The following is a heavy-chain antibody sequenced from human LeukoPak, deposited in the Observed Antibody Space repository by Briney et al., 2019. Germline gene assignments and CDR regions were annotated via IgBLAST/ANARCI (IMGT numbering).Heavy chain of an antibody. J-gene: IGHJ4*02. D-gene: IGHD3-22*01. CDR2: ISSSSSTI. CDR3: ARAQYYSDSTGYYYLHY. CDR1: GFTFSSYH. Sequence: GGSLRLSCVGSGFTFSSYHMNWVRQAPGKGLEWVSYISSSSSTIYYADSVKGRFTISRDNAKNSLYLQTNSLRAEVTAVYYCARAQYYSDSTGYYYLHYWGQGTLVTVSS. V-gene: IGHV3-48*01.